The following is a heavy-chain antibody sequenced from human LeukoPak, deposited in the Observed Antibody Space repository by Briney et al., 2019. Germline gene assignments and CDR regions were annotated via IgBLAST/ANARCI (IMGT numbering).Heavy chain of an antibody. V-gene: IGHV3-74*01. D-gene: IGHD3-22*01. Sequence: GGSLRLSCAASGFTFSSYWMPWFRQAPGRGLGWVSLINNDGGGTDYADSVKGRFTISRDNAKNTLHLQMNSLRAEDTAVYYCARVPYSYDSGRAADYWGQGTLVTVSS. CDR1: GFTFSSYW. CDR2: INNDGGGT. J-gene: IGHJ4*02. CDR3: ARVPYSYDSGRAADY.